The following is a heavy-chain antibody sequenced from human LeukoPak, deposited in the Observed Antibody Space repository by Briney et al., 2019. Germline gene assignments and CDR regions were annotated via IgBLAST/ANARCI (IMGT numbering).Heavy chain of an antibody. Sequence: GGSLRLSCAASGFTFSSYAMHWVRQAPGKGLEYVSAISRNGGSTYYANSVKGRFTISRDNSKNTLYLQMGSLRAEDMAVYYCARGKMSSSWDLWYYYYGMDVWGQGTTVTVSS. V-gene: IGHV3-64*01. CDR2: ISRNGGST. D-gene: IGHD6-13*01. CDR3: ARGKMSSSWDLWYYYYGMDV. J-gene: IGHJ6*02. CDR1: GFTFSSYA.